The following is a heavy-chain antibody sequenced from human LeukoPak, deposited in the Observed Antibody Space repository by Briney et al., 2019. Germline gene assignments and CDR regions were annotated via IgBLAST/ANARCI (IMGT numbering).Heavy chain of an antibody. V-gene: IGHV3-30*04. CDR1: GFTFSSYP. D-gene: IGHD3-10*01. Sequence: GGSLRLSCAASGFTFSSYPMRWVRQAPGKGLEWVAVIAYDGSIKLYADSVKGRFIISRDDSKNTLYLQMNGLRGEDTAVYYCARDMFRGAPDYFDYWGQGTLVTVSS. CDR2: IAYDGSIK. J-gene: IGHJ4*02. CDR3: ARDMFRGAPDYFDY.